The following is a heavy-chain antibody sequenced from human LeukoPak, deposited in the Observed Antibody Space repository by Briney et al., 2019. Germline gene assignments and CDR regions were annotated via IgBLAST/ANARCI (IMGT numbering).Heavy chain of an antibody. D-gene: IGHD2-2*01. J-gene: IGHJ3*02. V-gene: IGHV5-51*01. Sequence: GESLKISCKGSGYTFTAYWIAWVRQMPGKGLEWLGIIYPGDSNTRYSPSFEGQVTISADKSINTAYLQWGSLKASDTAMYYCARRGCTASTCHTQGGGYDGFDIWGQGTMVTVSS. CDR3: ARRGCTASTCHTQGGGYDGFDI. CDR2: IYPGDSNT. CDR1: GYTFTAYW.